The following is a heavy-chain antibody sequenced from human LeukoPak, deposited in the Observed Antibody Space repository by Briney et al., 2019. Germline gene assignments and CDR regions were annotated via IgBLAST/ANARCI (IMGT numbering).Heavy chain of an antibody. D-gene: IGHD4-23*01. CDR2: IYYSGST. J-gene: IGHJ4*02. CDR1: GGSISSGSYY. CDR3: ARVVGGLNDY. V-gene: IGHV4-61*01. Sequence: SETLSLTCTVSGGSISSGSYYWSWIRQPPGKGLEWIGYIYYSGSTNYNPSLKSRVTISVDTSKNQFSLKLSSVTAADTAVYYCARVVGGLNDYWGQGTLVTVSS.